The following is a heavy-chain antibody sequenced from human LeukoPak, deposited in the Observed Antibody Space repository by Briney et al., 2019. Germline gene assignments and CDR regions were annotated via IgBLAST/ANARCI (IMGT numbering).Heavy chain of an antibody. Sequence: SETLSLTCTVSGGSISSFYWSWVRQPPGKGLEWIGYIYYSGSTNYNPSLKSRVTISVDTSKNQFSLKLSPVTAADTAVYYCARRATMARGVIIWGQGTLVTVSS. J-gene: IGHJ4*02. CDR1: GGSISSFY. V-gene: IGHV4-59*08. CDR3: ARRATMARGVII. CDR2: IYYSGST. D-gene: IGHD3-10*01.